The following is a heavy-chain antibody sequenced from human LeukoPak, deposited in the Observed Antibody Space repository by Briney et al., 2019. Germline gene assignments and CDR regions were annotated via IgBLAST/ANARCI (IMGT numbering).Heavy chain of an antibody. CDR3: ARPLSSSWYFDY. D-gene: IGHD2-2*01. J-gene: IGHJ4*02. CDR2: IYPVDSDA. Sequence: GESLKISCKGSGYTFTNYWIAWVRQMPGKGLEWMGIIYPVDSDARVSPPFQGQVTISADKSINTAYLQWSSLEASDTAMYYCARPLSSSWYFDYWGQGTLVTVSS. CDR1: GYTFTNYW. V-gene: IGHV5-51*01.